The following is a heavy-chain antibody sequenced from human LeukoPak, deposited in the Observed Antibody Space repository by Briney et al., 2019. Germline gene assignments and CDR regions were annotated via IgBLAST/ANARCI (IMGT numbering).Heavy chain of an antibody. CDR1: GFTFSSYS. CDR2: ISSSSSYI. V-gene: IGHV3-21*01. J-gene: IGHJ4*02. Sequence: GGSLRLSCAASGFTFSSYSMNWVRQAPGKGPEWVSSISSSSSYIYYADSVKGRFTISRDNSKNTLYLQMNSLRPEDTALYYCARNQGDPGIAAAGFFDYWGQGTLVTVSS. CDR3: ARNQGDPGIAAAGFFDY. D-gene: IGHD6-13*01.